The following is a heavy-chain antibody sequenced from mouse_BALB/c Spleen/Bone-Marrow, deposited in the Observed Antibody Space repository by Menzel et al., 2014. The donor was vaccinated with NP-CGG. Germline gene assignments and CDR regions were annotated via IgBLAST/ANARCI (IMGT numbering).Heavy chain of an antibody. Sequence: VQVVESGPGLVAPSQSLSITCTVSGFSLTSYGVHWVRQPPGKGLEWLGVIWACGSIIYNSALMSRLSISKDNSKSQVFLKMNSLQTDDTAMYYCASSYYGSSQFAYWGQGTLVTVSA. CDR1: GFSLTSYG. CDR3: ASSYYGSSQFAY. D-gene: IGHD1-1*01. V-gene: IGHV2-9*02. J-gene: IGHJ3*01. CDR2: IWACGSI.